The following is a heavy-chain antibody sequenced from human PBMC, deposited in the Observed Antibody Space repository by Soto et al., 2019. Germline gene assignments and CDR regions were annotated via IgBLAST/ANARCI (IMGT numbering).Heavy chain of an antibody. Sequence: SVKVSCKASGGTFSSYTISWVRQAPGQGLEWMGRIIPILGIANYAQKFQGRVTITADKSTSTAYMELSSLRSEDTAVYYCAREYYYDSSGKGAFDIWGQGTMVTVSS. J-gene: IGHJ3*02. V-gene: IGHV1-69*04. CDR1: GGTFSSYT. CDR2: IIPILGIA. CDR3: AREYYYDSSGKGAFDI. D-gene: IGHD3-22*01.